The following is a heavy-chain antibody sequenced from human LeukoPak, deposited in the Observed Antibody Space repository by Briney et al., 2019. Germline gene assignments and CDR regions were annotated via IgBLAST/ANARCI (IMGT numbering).Heavy chain of an antibody. J-gene: IGHJ4*02. CDR1: GGSISSSSDY. CDR3: ARVGSSWPHYYDY. Sequence: SETLSLTCTVSGGSISSSSDYWGWIRQPPGKGLEWIGNIYYISSSTYYNPPLKSRVTISVDTSKNQFSLKLSSVTAADTAVYYCARVGSSWPHYYDYWGQGALVTVSS. CDR2: IYYISSST. D-gene: IGHD6-13*01. V-gene: IGHV4-39*07.